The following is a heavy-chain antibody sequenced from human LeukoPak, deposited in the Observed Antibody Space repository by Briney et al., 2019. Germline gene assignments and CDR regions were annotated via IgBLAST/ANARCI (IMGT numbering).Heavy chain of an antibody. V-gene: IGHV3-23*01. CDR3: AKEKQRNFDY. CDR2: ISGSGDST. CDR1: GFTFSNYA. Sequence: PGGSLRLSCAASGFTFSNYAMSWVHQAPGKGLEWVSGISGSGDSTYYGDSVQGRFTISRDNSKNTLYLQMNTLRAEDTAVYNCAKEKQRNFDYWGQGTLVTVSS. J-gene: IGHJ4*02.